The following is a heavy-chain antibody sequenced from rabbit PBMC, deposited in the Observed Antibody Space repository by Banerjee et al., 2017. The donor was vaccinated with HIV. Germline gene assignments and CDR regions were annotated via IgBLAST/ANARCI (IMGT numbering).Heavy chain of an antibody. CDR2: IVDSSGYS. CDR1: GFSFSSSDY. D-gene: IGHD1-1*01. V-gene: IGHV1S43*01. J-gene: IGHJ4*01. CDR3: TRGGSGWYMGFSL. Sequence: LEESGGGLVQPEGSLTLTCKASGFSFSSSDYMCWVRQAPGKGLELIAWIVDSSGYSHYASWVNGRFTISRSTSLNTVTLQMTSLTAADTATYFCTRGGSGWYMGFSLWGPGTLVTVS.